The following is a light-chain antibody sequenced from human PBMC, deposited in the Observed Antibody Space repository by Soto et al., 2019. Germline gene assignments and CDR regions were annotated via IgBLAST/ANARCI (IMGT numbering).Light chain of an antibody. J-gene: IGLJ1*01. Sequence: QSALTQPASVSGSPGQSITISCTGTSSDVGNYNLVSWYQHHPGKAPKVMIYEGSKRPSGVSNRFSGSKSGNTASLTISGIQAEYAADYYCCSYAGSSTYVFGTGTKLTVL. CDR3: CSYAGSSTYV. V-gene: IGLV2-23*01. CDR2: EGS. CDR1: SSDVGNYNL.